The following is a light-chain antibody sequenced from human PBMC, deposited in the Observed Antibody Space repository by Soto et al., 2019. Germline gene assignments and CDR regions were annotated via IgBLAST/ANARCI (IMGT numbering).Light chain of an antibody. J-gene: IGLJ2*01. V-gene: IGLV4-69*01. Sequence: QLVLTQSPSASASLGASVKLTCTLSSGHSSDAIAWHQQQPEKGPRFLMNLNSDGSHNKGDGIPDRFSGSSSGAERYLTISSLQSEDEADYYCQTWGTGIVIFGGGTKVTVL. CDR2: LNSDGSH. CDR3: QTWGTGIVI. CDR1: SGHSSDA.